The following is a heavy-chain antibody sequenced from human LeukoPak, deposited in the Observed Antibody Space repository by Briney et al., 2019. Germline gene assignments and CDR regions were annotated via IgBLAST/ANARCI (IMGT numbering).Heavy chain of an antibody. V-gene: IGHV3-49*04. CDR2: IRSKAYGGTT. CDR3: TRNDYGDFQFDYGMDV. CDR1: GFTYGDYA. D-gene: IGHD4-17*01. Sequence: RLSCTTSGFTYGDYAMGWVRQAPGKGREGVDFIRSKAYGGTTEYAASVKGRFTISRDDSKSIAYLQMNSLKTEDTAVYYCTRNDYGDFQFDYGMDVWGQGTTVTVSS. J-gene: IGHJ6*02.